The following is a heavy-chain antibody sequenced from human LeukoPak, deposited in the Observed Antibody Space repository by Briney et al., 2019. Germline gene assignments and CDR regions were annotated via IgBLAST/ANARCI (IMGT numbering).Heavy chain of an antibody. CDR1: GGTFSSYA. D-gene: IGHD2/OR15-2a*01. J-gene: IGHJ6*02. Sequence: SVKVSCKASGGTFSSYAISWVRQAPGQGLEWMGGIIPIFGTANYAQKFQGRVTITADESTSTAYMELSSLRSEDTAVYYCTICLWTNYYYYGMDVWGQGTTVTVSS. CDR2: IIPIFGTA. CDR3: TICLWTNYYYYGMDV. V-gene: IGHV1-69*13.